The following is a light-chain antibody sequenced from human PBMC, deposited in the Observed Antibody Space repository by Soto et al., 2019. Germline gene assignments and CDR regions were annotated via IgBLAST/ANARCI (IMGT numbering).Light chain of an antibody. Sequence: EIVLTQSPGTLSLSPGERATLSCRASQSVSSDYLAWYQQKPGQAPRLLIYGASSSATGIPDRFSVSGSGTDFPLTISRLAPEDFAVYACQQYSSSPLTFGGGNKVEIK. CDR2: GAS. V-gene: IGKV3-20*01. CDR3: QQYSSSPLT. CDR1: QSVSSDY. J-gene: IGKJ4*01.